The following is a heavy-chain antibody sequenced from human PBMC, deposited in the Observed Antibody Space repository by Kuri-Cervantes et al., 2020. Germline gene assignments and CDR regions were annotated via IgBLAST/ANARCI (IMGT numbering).Heavy chain of an antibody. CDR3: AREVVAPPSYYDILTGPEGAPGSGGFFDY. V-gene: IGHV4-61*01. J-gene: IGHJ4*02. CDR1: GDSVSSTTYY. Sequence: ESLKISCTVSGDSVSSTTYYWSWMQQLPGKGLEWIGFISYSGSTTYNASLKSRVTISADTPKNQFSLKLSSVTAADTAVYYCAREVVAPPSYYDILTGPEGAPGSGGFFDYWGQGTLVTVSS. CDR2: ISYSGST. D-gene: IGHD3-9*01.